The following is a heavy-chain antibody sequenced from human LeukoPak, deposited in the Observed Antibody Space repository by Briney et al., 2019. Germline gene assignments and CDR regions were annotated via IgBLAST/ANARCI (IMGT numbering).Heavy chain of an antibody. CDR1: GFTFSSYG. CDR3: ASWFGIAVADPGYFDY. D-gene: IGHD6-19*01. CDR2: ISYDGSNK. V-gene: IGHV3-30*03. Sequence: GGSLRLSCAASGFTFSSYGMHWVRQAPGKGLEWVAVISYDGSNKYYADSVKGRFTISRDNSKNTLYLQMNSLRAEDTAVYYCASWFGIAVADPGYFDYWGQGTLVTVSS. J-gene: IGHJ4*02.